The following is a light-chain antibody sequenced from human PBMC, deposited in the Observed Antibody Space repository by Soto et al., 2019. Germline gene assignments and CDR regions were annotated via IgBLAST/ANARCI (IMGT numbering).Light chain of an antibody. CDR3: QQYGSYSWT. Sequence: IQMTQSPSTLSASVGDRVTITCRASQSISGWLAWYQQKPGEAPKILIYDASSLESGVPSRFSGSGSGTEFTLTISSLQPDDFATYYCQQYGSYSWTFGQGTKV. CDR2: DAS. V-gene: IGKV1-5*01. J-gene: IGKJ1*01. CDR1: QSISGW.